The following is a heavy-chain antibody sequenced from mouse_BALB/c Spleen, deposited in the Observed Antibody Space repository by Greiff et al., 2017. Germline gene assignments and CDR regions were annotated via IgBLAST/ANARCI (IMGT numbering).Heavy chain of an antibody. V-gene: IGHV2-9*02. J-gene: IGHJ3*01. CDR1: GFSLTSYG. CDR3: AREREGLRRAWFAY. Sequence: VKVEESGPGLVAPSQSLSITCTVSGFSLTSYGVHWVRQPPGKGLEWLGVIWAGGSTNYNSALMSRLSISKDNSKSQVFLKMNSLQTDDTAMYYCAREREGLRRAWFAYWGQGTLVTVSA. D-gene: IGHD2-2*01. CDR2: IWAGGST.